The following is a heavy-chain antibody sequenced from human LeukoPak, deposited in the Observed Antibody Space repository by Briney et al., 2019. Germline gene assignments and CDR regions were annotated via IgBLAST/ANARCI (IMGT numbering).Heavy chain of an antibody. Sequence: ASVKVSCKASGYTFSGYYMHWVRQAPGQGHEWMGWISPKSGDTNYAQNFQDRVTMTRDTSISTAYMELSRLTSDDTAVYYCARGRDKTTSPAIDYWGQGTLVTVSS. V-gene: IGHV1-2*02. CDR1: GYTFSGYY. D-gene: IGHD2-2*01. CDR2: ISPKSGDT. CDR3: ARGRDKTTSPAIDY. J-gene: IGHJ4*02.